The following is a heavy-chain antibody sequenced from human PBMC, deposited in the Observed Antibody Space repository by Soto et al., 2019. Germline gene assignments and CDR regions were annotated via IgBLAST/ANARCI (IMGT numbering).Heavy chain of an antibody. CDR1: GGTFSSYA. J-gene: IGHJ5*02. V-gene: IGHV1-69*01. D-gene: IGHD6-13*01. CDR3: ARDLVGIAGHPNWFDP. CDR2: IIPIFGTA. Sequence: HVQLVQSGAEVKKPGSSVKVSCKASGGTFSSYAISWVRQAPGQGLEWMGGIIPIFGTANYAQKFQGRVTITADESTSTAYMELSSLRSEDTAVYYCARDLVGIAGHPNWFDPWGQGTLVTVSS.